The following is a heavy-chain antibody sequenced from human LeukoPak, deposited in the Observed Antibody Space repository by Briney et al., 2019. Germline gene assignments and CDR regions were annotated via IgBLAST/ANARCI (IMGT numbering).Heavy chain of an antibody. CDR3: ARTDTAVVFLDY. V-gene: IGHV4-30-4*01. J-gene: IGHJ4*02. CDR2: IYYSGST. Sequence: SQTLSLTCTVSGGSISSVDYHWSWIRQPPGKGLEWIGYIYYSGSTYYNPSLKSRVTISVDTSKNQFSLKLSSVSAADTAIYYCARTDTAVVFLDYWGQGTLVTVSS. CDR1: GGSISSVDYH. D-gene: IGHD5-18*01.